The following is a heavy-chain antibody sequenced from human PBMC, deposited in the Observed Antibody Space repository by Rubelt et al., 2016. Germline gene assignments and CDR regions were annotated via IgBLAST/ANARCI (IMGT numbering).Heavy chain of an antibody. Sequence: SGSTNYNPSLKSRVTISVDTSKNQFSLKLSSVTAADTAVYYCAREGPGIAAAGTLNWFDPWGQGTLVTVSS. D-gene: IGHD6-13*01. CDR2: SGST. J-gene: IGHJ5*02. V-gene: IGHV4-59*01. CDR3: AREGPGIAAAGTLNWFDP.